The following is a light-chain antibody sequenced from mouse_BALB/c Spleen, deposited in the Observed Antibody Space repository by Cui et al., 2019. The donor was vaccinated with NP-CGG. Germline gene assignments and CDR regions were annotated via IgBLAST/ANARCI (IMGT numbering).Light chain of an antibody. J-gene: IGLJ1*01. Sequence: QAVVIQESALTKSPGETATLTCRSSTGAVTTSNYANWVQEKPDQLFTGLIGGTNNRAPGVPARFSGSLIGDKAALTITGAQIEDEAIYFCALWYSNHWVFGGGTKLTVL. CDR2: GTN. CDR3: ALWYSNHWV. CDR1: TGAVTTSNY. V-gene: IGLV1*01.